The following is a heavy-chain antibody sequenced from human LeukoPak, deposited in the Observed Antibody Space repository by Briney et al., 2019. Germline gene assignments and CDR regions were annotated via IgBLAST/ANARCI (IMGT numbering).Heavy chain of an antibody. V-gene: IGHV5-51*01. CDR2: IYPGDSDT. Sequence: GESLKISCKGSGYSFSNYWIGWVRQMPGKGLEWMGIIYPGDSDTRYSPSFQGQVTISADKSIGTAYLHWSSLKASDTAMYYCARPMRDCTDTRCLGTYYFDYWGQGTLVTVSS. CDR3: ARPMRDCTDTRCLGTYYFDY. D-gene: IGHD2-8*02. J-gene: IGHJ4*02. CDR1: GYSFSNYW.